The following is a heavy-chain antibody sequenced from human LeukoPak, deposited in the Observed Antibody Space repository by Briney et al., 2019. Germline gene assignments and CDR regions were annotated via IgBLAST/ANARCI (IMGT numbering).Heavy chain of an antibody. CDR2: INPRGST. D-gene: IGHD6-19*01. CDR3: ARDLRQGSAWSWGPKEKSYQYMDV. J-gene: IGHJ6*04. Sequence: PSETLSLTCGVSGGSFSSHYWTWIRQPPGKGLEWIGEINPRGSTNYNPSLESRVTVSADTPRNQLSLSLTSVTAADSAVYFCARDLRQGSAWSWGPKEKSYQYMDVWGTGTTAIVSS. CDR1: GGSFSSHY. V-gene: IGHV4-34*01.